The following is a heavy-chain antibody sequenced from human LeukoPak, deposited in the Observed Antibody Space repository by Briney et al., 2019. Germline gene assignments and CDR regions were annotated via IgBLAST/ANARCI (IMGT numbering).Heavy chain of an antibody. CDR2: ISWNSGST. D-gene: IGHD3/OR15-3a*01. CDR3: VRGNFGPAQWFDP. V-gene: IGHV3-9*01. CDR1: GFTFDDYA. J-gene: IGHJ5*02. Sequence: GGSLRLSCAASGFTFDDYAMHWVRQVPGKGLEWVSGISWNSGSTGYAGSVKGRFTMPRDNTKNSLYLQMNSLTPDDTALYYCVRGNFGPAQWFDPWGQGTLVTVSS.